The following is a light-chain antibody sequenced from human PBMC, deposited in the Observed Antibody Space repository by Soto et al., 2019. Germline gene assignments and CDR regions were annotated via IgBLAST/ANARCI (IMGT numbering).Light chain of an antibody. Sequence: DIQMTQSPSTLSASVGDRVTITCRASQSISYWLAWYQQKPEKAPNLLIYKASNLESGVPSRFNGSGSGTDFTLTISSLQPDDFASYDCQQYSTYWTFGQGTKVDIK. CDR2: KAS. CDR3: QQYSTYWT. CDR1: QSISYW. J-gene: IGKJ1*01. V-gene: IGKV1-5*03.